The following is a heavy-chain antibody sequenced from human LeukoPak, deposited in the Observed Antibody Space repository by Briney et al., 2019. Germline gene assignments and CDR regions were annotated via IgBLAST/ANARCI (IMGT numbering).Heavy chain of an antibody. CDR1: GGTFNSYG. J-gene: IGHJ6*04. D-gene: IGHD3-9*01. Sequence: GSSVKVSCKASGGTFNSYGISGVRQPPGQGLEWMGGIIPLYNTANYAQEFLGRGTITADKFTSTAYMELSSLRSEDTAIYYCAKDKTLYGTLTGLGNYYHYGMDVWGKGTTVTVSS. CDR3: AKDKTLYGTLTGLGNYYHYGMDV. V-gene: IGHV1-69*06. CDR2: IIPLYNTA.